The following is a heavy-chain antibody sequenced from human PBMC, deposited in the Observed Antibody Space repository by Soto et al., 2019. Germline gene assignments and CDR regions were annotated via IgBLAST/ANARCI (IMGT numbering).Heavy chain of an antibody. CDR2: ISYDGSDN. J-gene: IGHJ4*02. D-gene: IGHD3-10*01. CDR3: AKVMGVRGVTSGADN. V-gene: IGHV3-30*18. Sequence: QVQLVESGGGVVQPGRSLRLSCAASGFTFSSYGMHWVRQPPGKGLEWVAVISYDGSDNYYADSVKGRFTISRHNSKNTLDLQMNSLRAEDTAVYYCAKVMGVRGVTSGADNWGQGTLVTVSS. CDR1: GFTFSSYG.